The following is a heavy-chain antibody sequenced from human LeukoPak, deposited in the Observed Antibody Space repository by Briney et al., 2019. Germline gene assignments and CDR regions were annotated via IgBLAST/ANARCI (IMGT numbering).Heavy chain of an antibody. Sequence: PGGSLRLSCAASGFTFSNYAMSWVRQAPGKGLEWVSGISGSGDSAYYGDSVKGRFTISRDNSKNTLHLQMNSLRAEDTAVYYCAKEKQRNFDYWGQGTLVTVSS. CDR2: ISGSGDSA. J-gene: IGHJ4*02. CDR3: AKEKQRNFDY. V-gene: IGHV3-23*01. CDR1: GFTFSNYA.